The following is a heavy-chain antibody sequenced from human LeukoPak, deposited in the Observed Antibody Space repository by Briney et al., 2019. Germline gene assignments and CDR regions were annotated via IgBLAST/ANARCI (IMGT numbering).Heavy chain of an antibody. J-gene: IGHJ4*02. D-gene: IGHD1-26*01. Sequence: PGGSLRLSSAASGFTFSSYTMSWVRQAPGKGLEWDSSISSSSSYIYYADSVKGRFTISRDNAKNSLYLQMNSLRAEDTAVYYCAKDLQSGSYLGDYWGQGTLVTVS. CDR3: AKDLQSGSYLGDY. V-gene: IGHV3-21*01. CDR2: ISSSSSYI. CDR1: GFTFSSYT.